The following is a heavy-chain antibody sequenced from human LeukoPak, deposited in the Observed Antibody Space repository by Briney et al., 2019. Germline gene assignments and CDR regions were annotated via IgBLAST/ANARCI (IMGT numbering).Heavy chain of an antibody. CDR2: IRYDGSNK. CDR3: ARIRRGWPDAFDI. D-gene: IGHD6-19*01. V-gene: IGHV3-30*02. Sequence: GGSLRLSCAASGFTFSSYGMHWVRQAPGKGLEWVAFIRYDGSNKYYADSVKGRFTISRDNAKNSLYLQMNSLRAEDTAVYYCARIRRGWPDAFDIWGQGTMVTVSS. J-gene: IGHJ3*02. CDR1: GFTFSSYG.